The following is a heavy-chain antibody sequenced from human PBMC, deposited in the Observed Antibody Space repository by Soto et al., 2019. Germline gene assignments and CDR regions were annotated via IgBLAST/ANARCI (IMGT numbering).Heavy chain of an antibody. CDR1: GYSFTNYW. CDR2: IYPSDSTA. V-gene: IGHV5-51*01. J-gene: IGHJ5*02. Sequence: GESLKISCQGSGYSFTNYWIAWMRQMPGEGLEYMGIIYPSDSTARYSPSFQGQVTFSVDKSISTAYLQWNSLKASDTAMYYCARHGFYGDYSSNYFDPWGQGTLVTVSS. CDR3: ARHGFYGDYSSNYFDP. D-gene: IGHD4-17*01.